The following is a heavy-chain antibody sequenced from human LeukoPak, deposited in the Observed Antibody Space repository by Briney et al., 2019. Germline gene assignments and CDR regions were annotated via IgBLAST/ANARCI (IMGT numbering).Heavy chain of an antibody. CDR3: ASNSPRYCSGGSCYGDDAFDI. J-gene: IGHJ3*02. CDR2: INHSGST. CDR1: GGSFSGYY. Sequence: PSETLSLTCAVYGGSFSGYYWSWIRQPPGKGLEWIGEINHSGSTNYNPSLKSRVTISVDTSKNQFSLKLSSVTAADTAVYYCASNSPRYCSGGSCYGDDAFDIWGQGTMVTVSS. V-gene: IGHV4-34*01. D-gene: IGHD2-15*01.